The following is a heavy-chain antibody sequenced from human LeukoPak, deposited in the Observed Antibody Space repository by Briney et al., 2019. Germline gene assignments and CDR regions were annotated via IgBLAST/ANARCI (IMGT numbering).Heavy chain of an antibody. D-gene: IGHD4-11*01. CDR1: GGSFSGYY. Sequence: PSETLSLTCAVYGGSFSGYYWSWIRQPPGKGLEWIGEINHSGSTNYNPSLKSRVTISVDTSKNQFSLKLSSVTAADTAVYYCARTPVTSYYYYGMDVWGQGTTVTVSS. CDR3: ARTPVTSYYYYGMDV. J-gene: IGHJ6*02. CDR2: INHSGST. V-gene: IGHV4-34*01.